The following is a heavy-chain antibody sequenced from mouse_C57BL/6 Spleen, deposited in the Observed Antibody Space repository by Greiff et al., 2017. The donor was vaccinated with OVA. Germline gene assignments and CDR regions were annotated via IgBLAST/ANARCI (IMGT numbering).Heavy chain of an antibody. Sequence: LVESGAELVKPGASVKISCKASGYAFSSYWMNWVKQRPGKGLEWIGQIYPGDGDTNYNGKFKGKATLTADKSSSTAYMQLSSLTSEDSAVYFCARPPLTGYFDYWGQGTTLTVSS. V-gene: IGHV1-80*01. D-gene: IGHD4-1*01. CDR2: IYPGDGDT. CDR3: ARPPLTGYFDY. CDR1: GYAFSSYW. J-gene: IGHJ2*01.